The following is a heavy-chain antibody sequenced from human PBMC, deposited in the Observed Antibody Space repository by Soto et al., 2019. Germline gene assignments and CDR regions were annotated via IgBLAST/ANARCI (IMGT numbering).Heavy chain of an antibody. J-gene: IGHJ4*02. CDR2: IQQDGSEK. V-gene: IGHV3-7*01. Sequence: EVQLVESGGGLVRPGGSLRLSCAASGFTFSDYWMSWVRQAPGKGLEWVANIQQDGSEKHYVDSVRGRFTISRDNAKNSVYLQMNSLTADDTAVYYCSRTHRNGRVDYWGQGILATVSS. CDR1: GFTFSDYW. CDR3: SRTHRNGRVDY. D-gene: IGHD2-8*01.